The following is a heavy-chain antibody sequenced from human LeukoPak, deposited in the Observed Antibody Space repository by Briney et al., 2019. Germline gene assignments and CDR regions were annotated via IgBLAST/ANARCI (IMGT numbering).Heavy chain of an antibody. CDR3: ARQSGSSLTNFDY. V-gene: IGHV4-39*01. Sequence: SETLSLTCTVSGGSISSSSYYWGWIRRPPGKGLEWIGSIYYSGSTYYNPSLKSRVTISVDTSKNQFSLKLSSVTAADTAVYYCARQSGSSLTNFDYWGQGTLVTVSS. J-gene: IGHJ4*02. CDR2: IYYSGST. CDR1: GGSISSSSYY. D-gene: IGHD5-12*01.